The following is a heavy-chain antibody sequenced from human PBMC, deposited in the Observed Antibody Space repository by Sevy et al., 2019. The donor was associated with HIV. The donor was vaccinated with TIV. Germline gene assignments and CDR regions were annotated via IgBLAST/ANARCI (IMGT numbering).Heavy chain of an antibody. CDR1: XXXXSAXX. J-gene: IGHJ4*02. V-gene: IGHV3-7*01. CDR3: XXXTXGXXXX. Sequence: GGSLRLSXAXXXXXXSAXXMXXVXQAPGKGLEWVANIKGDXSDKHYVDSVEGRFTISRDNAKNLLYLQMNSLGVEDTAXYYCXXXTXGXXXXXGQGTLVTVSS. CDR2: IKGDXSDK.